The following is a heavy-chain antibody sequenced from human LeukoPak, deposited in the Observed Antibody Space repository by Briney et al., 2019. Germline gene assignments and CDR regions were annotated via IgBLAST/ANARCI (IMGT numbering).Heavy chain of an antibody. V-gene: IGHV1-8*01. J-gene: IGHJ4*02. CDR3: AREDFYDSGSNDY. CDR1: GYTFTSYD. Sequence: ASVKVSCKASGYTFTSYDINWVRQATGQGLEWMGWMNPNSGNTGYAQKFQGRVTMTRNTSISTAYMELSTLRSEDTAVCYCAREDFYDSGSNDYWGQGTLVTVSS. D-gene: IGHD3-22*01. CDR2: MNPNSGNT.